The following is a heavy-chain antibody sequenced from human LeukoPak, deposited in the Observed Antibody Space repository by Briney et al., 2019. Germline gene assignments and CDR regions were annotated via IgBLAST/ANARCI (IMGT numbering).Heavy chain of an antibody. CDR3: ARDRVGHSAIDY. CDR2: IYHSGST. J-gene: IGHJ4*02. Sequence: SETLSLTCAVSGGSISSGGYSWSSIRQPPGKGLEWIGYIYHSGSTYYNPSLKSRVTISVDTSKNQFSLKLSSVTAADTAVYYCARDRVGHSAIDYWGQGTLVTVSS. CDR1: GGSISSGGYS. V-gene: IGHV4-30-2*01. D-gene: IGHD2-15*01.